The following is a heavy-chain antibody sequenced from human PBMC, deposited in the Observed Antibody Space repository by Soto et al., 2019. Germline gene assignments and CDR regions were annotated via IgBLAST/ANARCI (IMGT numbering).Heavy chain of an antibody. V-gene: IGHV6-1*01. J-gene: IGHJ6*02. CDR2: TYYRSRWYN. Sequence: QVQLQQSGPGLVKPSQTLSLTCAISGDSVSSNSATWNWIRQSPSRGLEWLGRTYYRSRWYNDYAVSVKSRISINPDTSKNQFSLQLNSVTPEDTAVYYCGAGTVYSYGLDVWGQGTTVTVSS. D-gene: IGHD1-1*01. CDR3: GAGTVYSYGLDV. CDR1: GDSVSSNSAT.